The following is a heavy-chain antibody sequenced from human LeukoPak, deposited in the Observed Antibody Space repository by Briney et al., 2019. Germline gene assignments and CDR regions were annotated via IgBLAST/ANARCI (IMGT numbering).Heavy chain of an antibody. CDR3: AKYIVVVPAASDY. D-gene: IGHD2-2*01. CDR1: GFTFSSYA. Sequence: GGSLRLSCAASGFTFSSYAMSWVRQAPGKGLEWVSAISGSGGSAYYADSVKGRFTISRDNSKNTLYLQMDSLRAEDTAVYYCAKYIVVVPAASDYWGQGTLVTVSS. J-gene: IGHJ4*02. V-gene: IGHV3-23*01. CDR2: ISGSGGSA.